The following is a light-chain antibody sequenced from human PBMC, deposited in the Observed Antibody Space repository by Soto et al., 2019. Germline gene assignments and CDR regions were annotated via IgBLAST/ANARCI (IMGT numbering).Light chain of an antibody. V-gene: IGKV3D-15*01. Sequence: SVSPGERATLSCRASQSVSSNLAWYQQRPGQAPRLLIYGASTRAAGIPDRFSGSGSGTEFTLTISSLQSEDYGVYYCQQYDNWPPLTFGGGTKVEIK. J-gene: IGKJ4*01. CDR3: QQYDNWPPLT. CDR2: GAS. CDR1: QSVSSN.